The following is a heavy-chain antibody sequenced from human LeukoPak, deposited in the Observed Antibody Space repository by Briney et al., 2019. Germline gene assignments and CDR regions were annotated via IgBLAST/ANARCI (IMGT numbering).Heavy chain of an antibody. Sequence: ASVKVSCKAFGYTFTSYDINWVRQATGHRLEWRGWMNPNSGNTGYAQKFQGRVTITRNTSISTAYMELSSLRSEDTAVYYCARGNLGIAARNFDYWGQGTLVTVSS. CDR3: ARGNLGIAARNFDY. CDR2: MNPNSGNT. J-gene: IGHJ4*02. D-gene: IGHD6-6*01. CDR1: GYTFTSYD. V-gene: IGHV1-8*03.